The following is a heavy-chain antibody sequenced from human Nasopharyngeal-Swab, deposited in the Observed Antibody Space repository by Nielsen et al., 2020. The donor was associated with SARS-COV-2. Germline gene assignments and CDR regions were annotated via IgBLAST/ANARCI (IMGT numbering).Heavy chain of an antibody. J-gene: IGHJ5*02. CDR1: GFTFSSYS. V-gene: IGHV3-21*01. CDR3: ARVTTLIAVAGTGIDP. D-gene: IGHD6-19*01. Sequence: GGSLRLSCAASGFTFSSYSMNWVRQAPGKGLEWVSSISSSSSYIYYADSVKGRFTISRDNAKNSLYLQMNSLRAEDTAVYYCARVTTLIAVAGTGIDPWGQGTLVTVSS. CDR2: ISSSSSYI.